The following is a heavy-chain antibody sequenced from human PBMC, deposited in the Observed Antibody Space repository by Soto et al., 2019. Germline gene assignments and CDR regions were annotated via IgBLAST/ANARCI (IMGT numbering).Heavy chain of an antibody. J-gene: IGHJ4*02. D-gene: IGHD2-2*01. CDR3: AKLGSSSWSPHYYFDY. CDR1: GCTFNNYA. CDR2: ITDSGDDT. V-gene: IGHV3-23*01. Sequence: EVQLLESGGGLVQPGGSLRLSCAASGCTFNNYAMGWVRQAPGKGLEWVSAITDSGDDTYYIDSVKGRFTISGDNSKSTLGLQMNSLRAEDTAIYYCAKLGSSSWSPHYYFDYWGQGTLVTVSS.